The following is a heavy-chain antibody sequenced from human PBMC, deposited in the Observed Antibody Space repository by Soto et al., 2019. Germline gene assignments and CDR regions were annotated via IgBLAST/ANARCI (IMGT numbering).Heavy chain of an antibody. CDR1: QFTFDDDA. CDR2: FSWNSGRI. V-gene: IGHV3-9*01. CDR3: AILVNALVWSGDTGAFDI. Sequence: GGSLRLSCAASQFTFDDDAMHWVRQDPGKGLEWVSIFSWNSGRIGYADFVKGRFTISRDNAKNSLYMQMNSLRAEDTAVYYCAILVNALVWSGDTGAFDIWGQGTMVTV. J-gene: IGHJ3*02. D-gene: IGHD3-10*01.